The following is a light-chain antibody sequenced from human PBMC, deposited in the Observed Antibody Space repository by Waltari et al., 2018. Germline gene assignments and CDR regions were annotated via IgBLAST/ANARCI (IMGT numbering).Light chain of an antibody. CDR1: NSDVGGYNY. V-gene: IGLV2-14*03. CDR3: TSYASNSALVI. Sequence: QSALTQPASVSGSPGQSIIISCTGTNSDVGGYNYVSWYLQRPGKAPKRIIYDVSNRPSGVSDRFSGSTSGNTASLTISGLQDDDEADYYCTSYASNSALVIFGGGTKVTVL. J-gene: IGLJ2*01. CDR2: DVS.